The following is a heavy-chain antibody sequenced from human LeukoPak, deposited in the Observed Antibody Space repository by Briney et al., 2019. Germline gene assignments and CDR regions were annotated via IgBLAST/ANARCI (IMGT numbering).Heavy chain of an antibody. CDR3: ASLGQVPYDSSGYWDY. Sequence: ASVKVSCKASGDTFTSCYMHWVRQAPGQGLEWMGIINPSGGSTSYAQKFQGRVTMTRDTSTSTVYMELSSLRSEDTAVYYCASLGQVPYDSSGYWDYWGQGTLVTVSS. CDR2: INPSGGST. J-gene: IGHJ4*02. V-gene: IGHV1-46*01. CDR1: GDTFTSCY. D-gene: IGHD3-22*01.